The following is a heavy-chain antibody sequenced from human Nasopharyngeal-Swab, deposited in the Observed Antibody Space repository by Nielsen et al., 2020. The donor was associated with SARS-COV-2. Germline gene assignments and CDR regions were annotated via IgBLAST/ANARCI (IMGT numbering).Heavy chain of an antibody. CDR3: ARDRGDLRKYYFDY. Sequence: GSLRLSCTVSGASVSSGTYYWSWIRQPPGKGLDWIGYIYYSGNTHYNPSLESRVTMSVDTSNNQFSLILSSVTAADTAVYYCARDRGDLRKYYFDYWGRGTLVTVSS. V-gene: IGHV4-61*01. D-gene: IGHD3-10*01. CDR2: IYYSGNT. J-gene: IGHJ4*02. CDR1: GASVSSGTYY.